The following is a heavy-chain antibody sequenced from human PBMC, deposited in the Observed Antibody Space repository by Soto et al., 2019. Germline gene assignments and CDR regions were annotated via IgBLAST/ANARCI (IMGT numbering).Heavy chain of an antibody. V-gene: IGHV1-2*02. J-gene: IGHJ5*02. D-gene: IGHD3-22*01. CDR3: ARGDFDRSGNYNAGWFAP. CDR1: GYTFTAYY. Sequence: QVQLVQSGAEVKKSGASVKVSCKASGYTFTAYYMHWLRQAPGQGLEWMGWINPNSGGTNCAQRFQGRVTVTNDTSISTTYMELSSLGSDDTAVYYCARGDFDRSGNYNAGWFAPWGQGTLVTVSS. CDR2: INPNSGGT.